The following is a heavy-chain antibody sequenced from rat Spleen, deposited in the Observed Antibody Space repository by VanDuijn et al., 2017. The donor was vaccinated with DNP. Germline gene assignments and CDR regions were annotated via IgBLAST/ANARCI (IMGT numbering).Heavy chain of an antibody. Sequence: QVQLKESGPGLVQPSRTLSLTCPVSGFSLTNYGVSWVRQPPGKGLAWIAAIWGGGSTDYNSALKSRLRISRDTSKSQVFLKMNSLQTEDTAIYFCTHSGQSYYFGSPCASWGQGTLVIVSS. D-gene: IGHD1-2*01. CDR1: GFSLTNYG. CDR3: THSGQSYYFGSPCAS. V-gene: IGHV2-15*01. CDR2: IWGGGST. J-gene: IGHJ3*01.